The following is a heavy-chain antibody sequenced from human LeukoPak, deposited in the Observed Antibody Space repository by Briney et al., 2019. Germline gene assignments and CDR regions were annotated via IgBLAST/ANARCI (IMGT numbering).Heavy chain of an antibody. V-gene: IGHV3-43*02. J-gene: IGHJ4*02. D-gene: IGHD4-11*01. Sequence: GGSLRLSCVASGFKFDDYAMHWVRQAPGKGPEWVTLISGDGGSTYYVDSVKGRFTISRDNSKNSLYLQMKSLRTEDTALYYCAKGRSQVTPIDYWGQGTLVTVSS. CDR2: ISGDGGST. CDR1: GFKFDDYA. CDR3: AKGRSQVTPIDY.